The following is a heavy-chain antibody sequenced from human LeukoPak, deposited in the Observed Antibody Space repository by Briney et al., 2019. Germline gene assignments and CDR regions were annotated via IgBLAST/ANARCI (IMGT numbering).Heavy chain of an antibody. CDR3: ARLGSIAAAGTTTDY. Sequence: GESLKISCKGSGYSFTSYWIGWVRQMPGKGLEWMGIIYPGDSDTRYSPSFQGQVTISADKSISTAYLQWSSLKASDTAMYYCARLGSIAAAGTTTDYWGQGTLVTVSS. CDR1: GYSFTSYW. V-gene: IGHV5-51*01. J-gene: IGHJ4*02. CDR2: IYPGDSDT. D-gene: IGHD6-13*01.